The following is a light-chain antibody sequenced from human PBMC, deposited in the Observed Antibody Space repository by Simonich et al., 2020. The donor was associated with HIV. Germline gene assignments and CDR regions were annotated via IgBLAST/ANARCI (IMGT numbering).Light chain of an antibody. J-gene: IGLJ2*01. CDR3: QSYDSSNHVI. Sequence: NFMLTQPHSVSESPGKTVTISCSRSSGSIASNYVQWYQQRPGSAPTTVIYADNQRPSGGPDRFSGSIDSSSNSAPLTISGLKTEDEADYYCQSYDSSNHVIFGGGTKLTVL. CDR1: SGSIASNY. CDR2: ADN. V-gene: IGLV6-57*03.